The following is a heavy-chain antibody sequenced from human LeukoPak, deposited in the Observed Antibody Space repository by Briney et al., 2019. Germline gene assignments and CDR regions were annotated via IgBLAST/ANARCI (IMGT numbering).Heavy chain of an antibody. Sequence: GGSLRLSCAASGFTFSSYGMHWVRQAPGKGLEWVAFIRYDGSNKYYADSVKGRFTISRDNSKNTLYLQMNSLRAEDTAVYYCANLADIAAAGKFGWFDPWGQGTLVTVSS. CDR1: GFTFSSYG. D-gene: IGHD6-13*01. J-gene: IGHJ5*02. V-gene: IGHV3-30*02. CDR2: IRYDGSNK. CDR3: ANLADIAAAGKFGWFDP.